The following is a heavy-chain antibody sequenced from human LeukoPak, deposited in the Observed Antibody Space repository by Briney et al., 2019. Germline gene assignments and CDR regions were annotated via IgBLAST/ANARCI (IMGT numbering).Heavy chain of an antibody. CDR1: GFTFSSYG. D-gene: IGHD3-10*01. CDR2: IRYDGSNK. V-gene: IGHV3-30*02. CDR3: AKDLRGVTYGSGSGYYYMDV. J-gene: IGHJ6*03. Sequence: GGSLRLSCAASGFTFSSYGMSWVRQAPGKGLEWVAFIRYDGSNKYYADSVKGRFTISRDNSKNTLYLQMNSLRAEDTAVYYCAKDLRGVTYGSGSGYYYMDVWGKGTTVTISS.